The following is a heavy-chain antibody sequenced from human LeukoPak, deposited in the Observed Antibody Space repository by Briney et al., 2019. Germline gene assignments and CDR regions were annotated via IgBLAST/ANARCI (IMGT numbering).Heavy chain of an antibody. D-gene: IGHD2-2*02. CDR3: ARGPFYSRCSSTSCYTLDY. CDR1: GGTFSSYT. V-gene: IGHV1-69*02. Sequence: SVKVSCKASGGTFSSYTISWVRQAPGQGLEWMGRIIPILGIANYAQKFQGRVTITADKSTSTAYMELSSLRSEDTAVYYCARGPFYSRCSSTSCYTLDYWGQGTLVTVSS. J-gene: IGHJ4*02. CDR2: IIPILGIA.